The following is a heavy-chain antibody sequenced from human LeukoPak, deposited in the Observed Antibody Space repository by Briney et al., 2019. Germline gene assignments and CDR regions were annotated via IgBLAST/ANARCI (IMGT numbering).Heavy chain of an antibody. CDR1: GGTFSSYA. CDR2: IIPIFGTA. CDR3: ARWGRYCSSTSCYMDV. Sequence: ASVKVSCKASGGTFSSYAISWVRQAPGQGLEWMGGIIPIFGTANYAQKFQGRVTITADESTSTAYMELSSLRSEDTAVYYCARWGRYCSSTSCYMDVWGKGTTVTISS. V-gene: IGHV1-69*13. J-gene: IGHJ6*03. D-gene: IGHD2-2*01.